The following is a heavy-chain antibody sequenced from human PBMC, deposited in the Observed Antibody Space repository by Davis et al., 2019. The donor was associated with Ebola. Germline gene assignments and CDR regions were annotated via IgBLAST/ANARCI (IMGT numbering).Heavy chain of an antibody. CDR2: IYYSGST. CDR3: ARDASIRGAYCSSTSCYQAVYGMDV. V-gene: IGHV4-59*01. Sequence: SETLSLTCTVSGGSISSYYWSWIRQPPGKGLEWIGYIYYSGSTNYNPSLKSRVTISVDTSKNQFSLKLSSVTAADTAVYYCARDASIRGAYCSSTSCYQAVYGMDVWGQGTTVTVSS. J-gene: IGHJ6*02. CDR1: GGSISSYY. D-gene: IGHD2-2*01.